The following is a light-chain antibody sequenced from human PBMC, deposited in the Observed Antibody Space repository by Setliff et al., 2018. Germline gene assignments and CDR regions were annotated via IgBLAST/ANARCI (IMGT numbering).Light chain of an antibody. CDR2: KAS. CDR1: QSIGNW. V-gene: IGKV1-5*03. J-gene: IGKJ1*01. CDR3: QQYNSYPRT. Sequence: DIQMTQSHSTLSASVGDRVTITCRASQSIGNWLAWYQQKPGKAPKLLIYKASTLEGGVPSRFSGSGSGTEFALTISSLQPDDFATYYCQQYNSYPRTFGQGTKVDIK.